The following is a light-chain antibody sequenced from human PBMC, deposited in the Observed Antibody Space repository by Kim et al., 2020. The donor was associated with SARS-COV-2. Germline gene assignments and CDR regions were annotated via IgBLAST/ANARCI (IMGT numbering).Light chain of an antibody. Sequence: EIVLTQSPATLSLSPGERATLSCRASQSVSSYLAWYQQKPGQAPRLLIYDASNRATGIPARFSGSGSGTDFTLTISSLEPEDFAVYYCQQRSNWPGTFGQGTKLGD. CDR3: QQRSNWPGT. J-gene: IGKJ2*01. CDR2: DAS. V-gene: IGKV3-11*01. CDR1: QSVSSY.